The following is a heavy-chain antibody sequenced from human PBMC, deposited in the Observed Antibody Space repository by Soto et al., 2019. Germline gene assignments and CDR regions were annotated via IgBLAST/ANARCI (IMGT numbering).Heavy chain of an antibody. D-gene: IGHD3-10*01. J-gene: IGHJ6*02. Sequence: QVQLQESGPGLVKPSQTLPLTCTVSGGSISSGGYYWSWIRQHPGKGLEWIGYIYYSGSTYYNPSLKSRVTISVDTSKNQFSLKLSSVTAADTAVYYCARSQVLLWFGELLDYGMDVWGQGTTVTVSS. V-gene: IGHV4-31*03. CDR1: GGSISSGGYY. CDR3: ARSQVLLWFGELLDYGMDV. CDR2: IYYSGST.